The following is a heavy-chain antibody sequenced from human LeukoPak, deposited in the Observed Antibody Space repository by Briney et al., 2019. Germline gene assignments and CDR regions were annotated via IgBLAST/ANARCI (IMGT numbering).Heavy chain of an antibody. CDR3: ARRLTQYDCFDP. Sequence: SQTLSLTCAISGDSDSSNSVTWNWTRQSPSRGLEWLGRTYYRSTWYNDYAVSVRGRITVNPDTSKNQFSLHLNSVTPEDTAVYYCARRLTQYDCFDPWGQGILVTVSS. D-gene: IGHD2-2*01. CDR2: TYYRSTWYN. J-gene: IGHJ5*02. CDR1: GDSDSSNSVT. V-gene: IGHV6-1*01.